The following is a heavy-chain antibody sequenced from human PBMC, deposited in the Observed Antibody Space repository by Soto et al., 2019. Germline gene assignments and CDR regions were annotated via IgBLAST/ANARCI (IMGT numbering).Heavy chain of an antibody. CDR1: GFTFGSYW. CDR3: ARAGYCGPGCYYYFDY. D-gene: IGHD2-21*02. V-gene: IGHV3-7*01. CDR2: IKPDGSAT. Sequence: EVQLVESGGGLVQPGGSLRLSCAVSGFTFGSYWMNWVRLIPGKGLEWVAYIKPDGSATYYVDSVKGRFTISRDNAKNSLYLQMNSLRVEDTSVYYCARAGYCGPGCYYYFDYWGQRTLVTVSS. J-gene: IGHJ4*02.